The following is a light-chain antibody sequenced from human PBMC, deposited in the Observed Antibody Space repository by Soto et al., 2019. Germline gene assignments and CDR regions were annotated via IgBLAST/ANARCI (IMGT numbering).Light chain of an antibody. CDR3: QQYGRSPRLT. J-gene: IGKJ4*02. V-gene: IGKV3-20*01. Sequence: EIVLTQSPGTLSLSPGERATLSCTASQTVSSNFLAWYQQKPGQAPRLLIYGISSRATGIPDKFSGSGSGTDFTLTISRLEPEEFAVYFCQQYGRSPRLTCGRGTKVEIK. CDR2: GIS. CDR1: QTVSSNF.